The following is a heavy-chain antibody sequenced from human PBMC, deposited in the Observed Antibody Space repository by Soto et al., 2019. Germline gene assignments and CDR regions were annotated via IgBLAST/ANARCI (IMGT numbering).Heavy chain of an antibody. Sequence: SETLSLTCTVSGGSVSSSSYSWGWIRQPPGKGLEWIGTIYSSENTYYNPSLMSRVTISVDTSKNQFSLKLSSVTAADTAVYYCARLNGYCISTNCHCYYGMDVWGQGTTVTVSS. CDR1: GGSVSSSSYS. CDR2: IYSSENT. D-gene: IGHD2-2*01. V-gene: IGHV4-39*01. CDR3: ARLNGYCISTNCHCYYGMDV. J-gene: IGHJ6*02.